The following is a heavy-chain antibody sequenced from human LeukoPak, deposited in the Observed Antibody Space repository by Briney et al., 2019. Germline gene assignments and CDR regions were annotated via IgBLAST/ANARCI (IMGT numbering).Heavy chain of an antibody. J-gene: IGHJ4*02. D-gene: IGHD3-3*01. CDR3: ARTGYDFWSGYYGLFDY. V-gene: IGHV3-30-3*01. CDR1: GFTFSSYA. Sequence: GGSLRLSCAASGFTFSSYAMHWVRQAPGKGLEWVAVISYDGSNKCYADSVKGRFTISRDNSKNTLYLQMNSLRAEDTAVYYCARTGYDFWSGYYGLFDYWGQGTLVTVSS. CDR2: ISYDGSNK.